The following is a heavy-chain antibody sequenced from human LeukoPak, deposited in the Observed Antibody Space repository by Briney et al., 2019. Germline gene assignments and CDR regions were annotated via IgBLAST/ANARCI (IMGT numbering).Heavy chain of an antibody. CDR3: AREDYDSGGYYRPF. D-gene: IGHD3-22*01. V-gene: IGHV4-38-2*02. CDR1: GYSISSGYY. J-gene: IGHJ1*01. Sequence: SETLSLTCGVSGYSISSGYYWGWIRQPPGKGLEWIGSIYHSGSTYYKPSLKSRVTISVDTSKNQFSLKLNSVTAADTAVYYCAREDYDSGGYYRPFWGQGTLVTVAS. CDR2: IYHSGST.